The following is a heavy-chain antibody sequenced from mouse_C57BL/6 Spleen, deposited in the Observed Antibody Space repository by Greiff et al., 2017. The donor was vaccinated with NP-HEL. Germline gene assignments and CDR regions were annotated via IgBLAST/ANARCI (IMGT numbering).Heavy chain of an antibody. Sequence: QVQLQQSGAELVKPGASVKISCKASGYAFSSYWMNWVKQRPGKGLEWIGQIYPGDGDTNYNGKFKGKATMTADKSSSTAYMELRSLTSEDSAVYYCTSLTGDYGGSYGYFDVWGTGTTVTVSS. CDR3: TSLTGDYGGSYGYFDV. CDR2: IYPGDGDT. D-gene: IGHD1-1*01. CDR1: GYAFSSYW. J-gene: IGHJ1*03. V-gene: IGHV1-80*01.